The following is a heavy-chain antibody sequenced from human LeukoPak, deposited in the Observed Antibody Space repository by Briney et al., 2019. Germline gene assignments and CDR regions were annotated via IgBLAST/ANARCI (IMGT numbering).Heavy chain of an antibody. V-gene: IGHV3-33*08. J-gene: IGHJ4*02. Sequence: GGSLRLSCAASGFTFSSYEMNWVRQAPGKGLEWVAVIWYDGSNKYYADSVKGRFTISRDNSKNTLYLQMNSLRAEDTAVYYCARDSGYFDWLLWNYFDYWGQGTLVTVSS. CDR3: ARDSGYFDWLLWNYFDY. CDR2: IWYDGSNK. D-gene: IGHD3-9*01. CDR1: GFTFSSYE.